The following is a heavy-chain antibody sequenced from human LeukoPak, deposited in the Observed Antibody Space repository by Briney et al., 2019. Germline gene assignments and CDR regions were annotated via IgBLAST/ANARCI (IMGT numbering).Heavy chain of an antibody. CDR1: GFTFSSYG. V-gene: IGHV3-48*04. CDR3: ARVAAAAHNGDMDV. D-gene: IGHD6-13*01. Sequence: PGGSLRLSCAASGFTFSSYGMHWVRQAPGKGLEWVSYISSRSSTIYYADSVKGRFTISRDNAKNSLYLQMNSLRVEDTAVYYCARVAAAAHNGDMDVWGQGTTVTVSS. CDR2: ISSRSSTI. J-gene: IGHJ6*02.